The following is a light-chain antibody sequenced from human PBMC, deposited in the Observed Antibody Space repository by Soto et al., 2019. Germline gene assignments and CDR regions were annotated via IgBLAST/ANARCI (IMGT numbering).Light chain of an antibody. CDR2: TAS. CDR3: QQSYNPPRT. V-gene: IGKV1-39*01. Sequence: DIQMTQSPSSLSASVGDRVTITCRTSQPISDYLNWYQQKPGKAPSLLIYTASNLQTGVPSRFSGSGSGTHFTLTISSLQPEDFATYYCQQSYNPPRTFGQGTKVEIK. CDR1: QPISDY. J-gene: IGKJ1*01.